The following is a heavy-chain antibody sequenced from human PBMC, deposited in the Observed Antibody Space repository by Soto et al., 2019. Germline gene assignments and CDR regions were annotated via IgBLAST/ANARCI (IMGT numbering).Heavy chain of an antibody. CDR2: IYYSGST. V-gene: IGHV4-59*08. J-gene: IGHJ5*02. Sequence: SETLSLTCTVSGGSISSYYWSWIRQPPGKGLEWIGYIYYSGSTNYNPSLKSRVTISVDTSKNQFSLKLSSVTAADTAVYYCARGLRILRSTDWFDPWGQGTLVTVS. D-gene: IGHD4-17*01. CDR1: GGSISSYY. CDR3: ARGLRILRSTDWFDP.